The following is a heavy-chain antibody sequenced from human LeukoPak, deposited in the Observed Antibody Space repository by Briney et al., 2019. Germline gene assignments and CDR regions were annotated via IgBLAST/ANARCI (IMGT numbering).Heavy chain of an antibody. J-gene: IGHJ4*02. V-gene: IGHV3-23*01. CDR2: IRGSGGST. CDR1: GFTFSSYA. CDR3: ARDISTSWASNFDY. Sequence: PGGSLRLSCVASGFTFSSYAMSWVRQAPGKGLEWVSLIRGSGGSTYYADSVRGRFSISRDNSKNTLYLQMSSLRPDDTAVYYSARDISTSWASNFDYWGQGTRVTLSS. D-gene: IGHD6-13*01.